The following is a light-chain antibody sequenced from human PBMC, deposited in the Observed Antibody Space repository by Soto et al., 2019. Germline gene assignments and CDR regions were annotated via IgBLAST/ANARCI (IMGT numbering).Light chain of an antibody. CDR2: HVS. CDR3: CTDAGTYKV. V-gene: IGLV2-11*01. Sequence: QSVLTQPRSVSGSPGQSVTISCTGTSSDIGAYNYVSWYQQHPGKAPKLMIYHVSKRPSGVPDRFSGSKSGNAASLTISGLQAEDEADYFCCTDAGTYKVFGPGLQVTVL. CDR1: SSDIGAYNY. J-gene: IGLJ1*01.